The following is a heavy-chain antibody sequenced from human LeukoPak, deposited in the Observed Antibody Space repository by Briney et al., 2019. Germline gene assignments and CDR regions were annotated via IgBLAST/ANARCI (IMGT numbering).Heavy chain of an antibody. D-gene: IGHD6-13*01. CDR1: GGSISSYY. CDR3: ARVSSGYSSREFDC. V-gene: IGHV4-59*01. J-gene: IGHJ4*02. CDR2: IYYSGST. Sequence: SETLSLTCTVSGGSISSYYWSWIRQPPGKGLEWIGYIYYSGSTNYNPSLKSRVTISVDTSKNQFSLKLSSVTAADTAVYYCARVSSGYSSREFDCWGQGTLVTVSS.